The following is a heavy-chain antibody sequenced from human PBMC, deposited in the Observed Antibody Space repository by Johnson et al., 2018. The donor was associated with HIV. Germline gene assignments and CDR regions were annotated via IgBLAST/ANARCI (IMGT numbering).Heavy chain of an antibody. D-gene: IGHD3-22*01. CDR1: GFTFSSYG. CDR3: ASRMGYMRGYYSPYGSDSFDI. J-gene: IGHJ3*02. CDR2: IQNDESVK. Sequence: VQLVESGGGVVRPGGSLRLSCAASGFTFSSYGMHWVRQAPGKGLEWVAFIQNDESVKYYVDSVKGRFTISRDNAKNSLYLQMNSLRAEDPAVYYCASRMGYMRGYYSPYGSDSFDIWGQGTIVPVSS. V-gene: IGHV3-30*02.